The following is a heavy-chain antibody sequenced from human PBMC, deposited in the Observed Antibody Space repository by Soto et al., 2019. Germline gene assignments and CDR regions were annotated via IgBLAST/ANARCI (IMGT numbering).Heavy chain of an antibody. D-gene: IGHD1-1*01. CDR1: GFIFSEYG. Sequence: GGSLRLSCGASGFIFSEYGMHWVRQAPGKGLEWVAVIYYDGSDEHYSESVRGRFTISRDNSKNMLYLEMNSLRAEDTAIYYCARWWNDEEWVETMDVWGQGTTVTVSS. CDR2: IYYDGSDE. J-gene: IGHJ6*01. CDR3: ARWWNDEEWVETMDV. V-gene: IGHV3-33*01.